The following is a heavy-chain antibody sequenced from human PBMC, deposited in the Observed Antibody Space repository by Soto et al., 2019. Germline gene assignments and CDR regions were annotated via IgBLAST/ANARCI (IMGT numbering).Heavy chain of an antibody. D-gene: IGHD4-4*01. CDR1: GFTSSDHY. CDR3: ARGLPPVTRFYYYMDV. J-gene: IGHJ6*03. V-gene: IGHV3-72*01. CDR2: SRNKVNSYTT. Sequence: GGSLRLSCAASGFTSSDHYMDWVRQAPGKGLEWVGRSRNKVNSYTTEYAASVKGRFTISRDDSKNSLYLQMSSLKTEDTAVYYCARGLPPVTRFYYYMDVWGKGTTVTVSS.